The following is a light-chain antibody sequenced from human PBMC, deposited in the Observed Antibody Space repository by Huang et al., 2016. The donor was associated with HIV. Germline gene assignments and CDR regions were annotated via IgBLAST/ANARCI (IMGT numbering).Light chain of an antibody. CDR2: DAS. CDR1: QSVSSY. CDR3: QQRSNWPPLT. Sequence: EIVLTQSPATLSLSPGERATLSYRASQSVSSYLAWYTQRPGQAPRLLIYDASNRATGIPARFSGSGAGTDFTLTISSLEPEDFAVYYCQQRSNWPPLTFGGGTKVEIK. V-gene: IGKV3-11*01. J-gene: IGKJ4*01.